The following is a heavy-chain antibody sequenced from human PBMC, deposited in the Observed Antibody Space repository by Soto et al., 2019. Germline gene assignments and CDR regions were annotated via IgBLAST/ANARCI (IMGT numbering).Heavy chain of an antibody. J-gene: IGHJ6*02. CDR1: GGILSQNNW. D-gene: IGHD1-1*01. CDR3: AKGNEALDV. Sequence: QLQESGPGLVRPSGTLSLTCVVSGGILSQNNWWSWVRQSPGKNLGWIGEIYHTGRTSYNPSLQGRVTMSVDKPNNQFSLRLISVISADTPFYYCAKGNEALDVWGQGIAVIVSS. V-gene: IGHV4-4*02. CDR2: IYHTGRT.